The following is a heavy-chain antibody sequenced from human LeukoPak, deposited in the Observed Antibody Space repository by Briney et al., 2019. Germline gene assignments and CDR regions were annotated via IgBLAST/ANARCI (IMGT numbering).Heavy chain of an antibody. D-gene: IGHD3-10*01. CDR1: GFTFSSYG. J-gene: IGHJ4*02. CDR3: ARGLLWFGEYIDY. CDR2: IYHSGST. Sequence: GSLRLSCAASGFTFSSYGMHWVRQAPGKGLEWIGEIYHSGSTNYNPSLKSRVTISVDKSKNQFSLKLSSVTAADTAVYYCARGLLWFGEYIDYWGQGTLVTVSS. V-gene: IGHV4-4*02.